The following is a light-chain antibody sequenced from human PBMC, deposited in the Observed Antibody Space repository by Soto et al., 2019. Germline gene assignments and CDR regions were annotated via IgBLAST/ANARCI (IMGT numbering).Light chain of an antibody. CDR3: CSYAGSYTLL. Sequence: QSVLTQPASVSGSPGQSITISCTGTTSDIGTYNFVSWYQQYPGKAPKLLIYDDNKRPSGVSSRFSGSKSGNTASLTISGLRAEDEADYYCCSYAGSYTLLFGGGTQLTVL. V-gene: IGLV2-23*01. CDR1: TSDIGTYNF. J-gene: IGLJ2*01. CDR2: DDN.